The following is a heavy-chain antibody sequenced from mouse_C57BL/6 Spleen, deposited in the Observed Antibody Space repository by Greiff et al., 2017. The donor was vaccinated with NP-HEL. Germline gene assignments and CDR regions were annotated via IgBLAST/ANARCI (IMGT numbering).Heavy chain of an antibody. J-gene: IGHJ3*01. D-gene: IGHD6-2*01. CDR3: ARGGLAWFAY. V-gene: IGHV5-4*01. CDR2: ISDGGSYT. Sequence: EVQGVESGGGLVKPGGSLKLSCAASGFTFSSYAMSWVRQTPEKRLEWVATISDGGSYTYYPDNVKGRFTISRDNAKNNLYLQMSHLKSEDTAMYYWARGGLAWFAYWGQGTLVTVSA. CDR1: GFTFSSYA.